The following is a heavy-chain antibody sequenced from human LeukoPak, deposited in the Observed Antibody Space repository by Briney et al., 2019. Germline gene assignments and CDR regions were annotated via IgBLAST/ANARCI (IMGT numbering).Heavy chain of an antibody. CDR3: AKEAAPTTGARASWYYFDY. J-gene: IGHJ4*02. V-gene: IGHV3-23*01. CDR1: GFTFRYYA. CDR2: VTASGGDS. Sequence: GGSLRLSCAASGFTFRYYAMTWVRQAPGKGLEWVSTVTASGGDSYHADSVKGRFTVSRDNSKNTVYPQMNNLRAEDTAVYYCAKEAAPTTGARASWYYFDYWGQGTLVTVSS. D-gene: IGHD1-1*01.